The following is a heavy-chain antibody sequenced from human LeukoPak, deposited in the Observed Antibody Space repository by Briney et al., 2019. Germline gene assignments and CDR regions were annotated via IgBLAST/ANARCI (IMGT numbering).Heavy chain of an antibody. Sequence: PGGSLRLSCAASGFTFSSYAMHWVRQAPGKGLEWVAVISYDGSNKYYADSVKGRFTISRDTSKNTLYLQMNSLRAEDTAVYYCARAARYGSGRRWFDPWGQGTLVTVSS. D-gene: IGHD3-10*01. V-gene: IGHV3-30*04. CDR3: ARAARYGSGRRWFDP. J-gene: IGHJ5*02. CDR1: GFTFSSYA. CDR2: ISYDGSNK.